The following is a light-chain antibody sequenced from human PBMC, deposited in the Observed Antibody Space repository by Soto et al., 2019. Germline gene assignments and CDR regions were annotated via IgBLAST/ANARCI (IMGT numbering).Light chain of an antibody. CDR2: LNSDGSH. CDR3: QTWSTDIRL. Sequence: QLVLTQPPSAAASPGASVKLTCTLSSGHNSYAIAWHQQQPEKGPRYLMKLNSDGSHSKGDGIPDRFSGSSSGAERYLTISSLQSDVEADYYCQTWSTDIRLFGGGTQLTVL. CDR1: SGHNSYA. V-gene: IGLV4-69*01. J-gene: IGLJ3*02.